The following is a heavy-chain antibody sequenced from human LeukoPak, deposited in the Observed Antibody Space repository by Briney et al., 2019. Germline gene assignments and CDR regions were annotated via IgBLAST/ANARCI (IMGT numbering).Heavy chain of an antibody. J-gene: IGHJ3*02. CDR2: IWYDGSNK. V-gene: IGHV3-33*01. D-gene: IGHD2-2*01. CDR1: GFTFSSYG. Sequence: GGSLRLSCAASGFTFSSYGMHWVRQAPGKGLEWVAVIWYDGSNKYYADSVKGRFTISRDNSKNTLYLQMNSLRAEDTAVYYCARSGYCTSTSCLNGRGAFDIWGQGTMVTVSS. CDR3: ARSGYCTSTSCLNGRGAFDI.